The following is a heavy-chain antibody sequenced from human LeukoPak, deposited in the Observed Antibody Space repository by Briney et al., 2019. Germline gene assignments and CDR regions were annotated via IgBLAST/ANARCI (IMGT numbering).Heavy chain of an antibody. CDR3: AELGITMIGGV. V-gene: IGHV3-48*04. CDR2: ISSSGSTI. Sequence: GGSLRLSCEASGFTFNTYSMNWARQAPGKGLEWVSYISSSGSTIYYADSVKGRFTISRDNAKNSLYLQMNSLRAEDTAVYYCAELGITMIGGVWGKGTTVTISS. D-gene: IGHD3-10*02. CDR1: GFTFNTYS. J-gene: IGHJ6*04.